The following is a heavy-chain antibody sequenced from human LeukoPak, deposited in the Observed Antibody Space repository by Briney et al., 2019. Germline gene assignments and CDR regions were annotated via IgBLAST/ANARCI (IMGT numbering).Heavy chain of an antibody. Sequence: GGSLRLSCAASGFTFDDYAMHWVRQAPGKGLEWVSGISWNSGSIGYADSVKGRFTISRDNAKNSLYLQMNSLRDEDTAVYYCARGNYYDTPWDYWGQGTLVTVSS. V-gene: IGHV3-9*01. J-gene: IGHJ4*02. D-gene: IGHD3-22*01. CDR2: ISWNSGSI. CDR1: GFTFDDYA. CDR3: ARGNYYDTPWDY.